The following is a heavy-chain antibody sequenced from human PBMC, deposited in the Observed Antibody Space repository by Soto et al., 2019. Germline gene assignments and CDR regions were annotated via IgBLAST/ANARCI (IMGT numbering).Heavy chain of an antibody. Sequence: GASVKVSCKASGYTFTSFGISWVRQAPGQGLEWLGWFSTDNGKTDYAQILQGRVTMTTVTSTSTAYMELRSLRSDDTAVYYCARVPGYSSDWVHYWGQGTLVTVSS. CDR3: ARVPGYSSDWVHY. J-gene: IGHJ4*02. CDR1: GYTFTSFG. D-gene: IGHD6-19*01. V-gene: IGHV1-18*01. CDR2: FSTDNGKT.